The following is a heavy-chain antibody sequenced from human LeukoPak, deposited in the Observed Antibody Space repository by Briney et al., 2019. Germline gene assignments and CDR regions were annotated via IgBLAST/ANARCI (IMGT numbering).Heavy chain of an antibody. CDR2: ISYDGSNK. CDR3: AKSYYYDKLAYY. V-gene: IGHV3-30*18. CDR1: GFTFSSYA. D-gene: IGHD3-22*01. J-gene: IGHJ4*02. Sequence: GRSLRLSCAASGFTFSSYAMHWVRQAPGQGLEWVAVISYDGSNKYYADSVKGRFTISRDNSKNTLYLQMNSLRAEDTAVYYCAKSYYYDKLAYYWGQGTLVTVSS.